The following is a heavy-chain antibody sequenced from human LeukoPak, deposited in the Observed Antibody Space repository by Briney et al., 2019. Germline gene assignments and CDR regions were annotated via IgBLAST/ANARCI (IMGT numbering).Heavy chain of an antibody. D-gene: IGHD4-23*01. Sequence: GGSLRLSCAASGFTFSSYAMSWVRQAPGKGLEWVSYISSSSSTIYYADSVKGRFTISRDNAKNSLYLQMNSLRAEDTAVYYCARKMDYGGNSSPHAFDYWGQGTLVTVSS. V-gene: IGHV3-48*04. CDR2: ISSSSSTI. CDR3: ARKMDYGGNSSPHAFDY. CDR1: GFTFSSYA. J-gene: IGHJ4*02.